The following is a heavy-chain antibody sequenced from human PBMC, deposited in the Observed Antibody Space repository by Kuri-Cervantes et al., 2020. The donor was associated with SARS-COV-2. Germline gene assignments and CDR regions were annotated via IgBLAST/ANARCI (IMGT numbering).Heavy chain of an antibody. Sequence: SETLSLTCTVAGRSLSSYYWSWIRPPAGKGLEWIGRIYTSGSNNYNPSLKGRVTISVDTSKNQFSLKLSSVTAADTAVYYCARNLVWFGELLYPPAGAFDIWGQGTMVTVSS. D-gene: IGHD3-10*01. CDR3: ARNLVWFGELLYPPAGAFDI. V-gene: IGHV4-4*07. CDR2: IYTSGSN. J-gene: IGHJ3*02. CDR1: GRSLSSYY.